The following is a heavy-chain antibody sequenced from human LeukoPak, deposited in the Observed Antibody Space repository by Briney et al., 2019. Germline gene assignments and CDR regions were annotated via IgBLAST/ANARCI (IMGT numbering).Heavy chain of an antibody. CDR1: GGSISTYY. J-gene: IGHJ4*01. Sequence: SETLSLTCSVSGGSISTYYWSWIRQPAGKGLEWIAQIHTSWSTNFNPSLKSRVSISMDTPNNQFSLMISSVTAADTAIYYCAGRGLSTGWTFDYWGHGTLVTVSS. V-gene: IGHV4-4*07. CDR2: IHTSWST. CDR3: AGRGLSTGWTFDY. D-gene: IGHD6-19*01.